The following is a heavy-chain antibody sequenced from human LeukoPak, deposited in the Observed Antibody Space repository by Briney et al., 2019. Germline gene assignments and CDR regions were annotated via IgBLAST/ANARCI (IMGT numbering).Heavy chain of an antibody. D-gene: IGHD1-26*01. Sequence: ASVKVSCKVSGYSLTEFSMHWVRQAPGKGLEWMGGFDPKNGEAIFAQRFQGRVTMTEDTSTDTAYMELSSLRSEDTAIYYCATGEVGGKLPYFDYWGQGTLVTVSS. J-gene: IGHJ4*02. CDR1: GYSLTEFS. CDR3: ATGEVGGKLPYFDY. CDR2: FDPKNGEA. V-gene: IGHV1-24*01.